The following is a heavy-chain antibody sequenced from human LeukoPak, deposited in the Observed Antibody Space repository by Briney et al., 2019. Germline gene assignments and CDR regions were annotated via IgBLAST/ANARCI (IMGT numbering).Heavy chain of an antibody. V-gene: IGHV3-30*18. J-gene: IGHJ6*02. Sequence: GGSLRLSCAASGFTFNTYGMHWVRQAPGKGLEWVALISYDGSNKYYADSVKGRFTISRDNSNHTLYLQMSSLRAEDTAVYYCAKDRIRYFEWLDSGYGMDVWGQGTTVTVSS. D-gene: IGHD3-9*01. CDR1: GFTFNTYG. CDR2: ISYDGSNK. CDR3: AKDRIRYFEWLDSGYGMDV.